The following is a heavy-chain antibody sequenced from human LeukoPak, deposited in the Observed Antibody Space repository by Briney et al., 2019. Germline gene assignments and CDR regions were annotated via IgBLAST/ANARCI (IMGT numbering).Heavy chain of an antibody. D-gene: IGHD6-13*01. CDR2: IFTSESP. J-gene: IGHJ2*01. Sequence: PSETLSLTCTVSGGSISSYYWSWIRQPAGKGLEWIGRIFTSESPTYNPSLKSRVTMSLDTSKNQFSLKLSSVTAADTAVYYCARVSSSWYQDWYFDLWGRGTLVTVSP. CDR3: ARVSSSWYQDWYFDL. V-gene: IGHV4-4*07. CDR1: GGSISSYY.